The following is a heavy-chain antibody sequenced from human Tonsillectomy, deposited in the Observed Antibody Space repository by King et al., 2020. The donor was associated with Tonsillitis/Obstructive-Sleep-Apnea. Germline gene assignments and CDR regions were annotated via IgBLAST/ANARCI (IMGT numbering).Heavy chain of an antibody. D-gene: IGHD3-10*01. CDR2: ISSNGGST. Sequence: MQLVQSGGGLVQPGGSLRLSCSASGFTFSSYAMHWVRQAPGKGLEYVSAISSNGGSTYYADSVKGRFTISRDNSKNTLYLQMSSLRAEDTAVYYCVTGITMVRGVNLYYCGMDVWGQGTTVTVSS. J-gene: IGHJ6*02. CDR1: GFTFSSYA. V-gene: IGHV3-64D*06. CDR3: VTGITMVRGVNLYYCGMDV.